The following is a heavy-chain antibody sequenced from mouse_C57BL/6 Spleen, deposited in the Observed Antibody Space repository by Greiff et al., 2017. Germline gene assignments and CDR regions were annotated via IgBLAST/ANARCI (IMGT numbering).Heavy chain of an antibody. CDR2: IDPSDSET. CDR1: GYTFTSYW. J-gene: IGHJ2*01. D-gene: IGHD2-4*01. Sequence: QVQLQQPGAELVRPGSSVKLSCKASGYTFTSYWMHWVKQRPIQGLEWIGNIDPSDSETHYNQKFKDKATLTVEKSSSTAYMQLSSLTSEDSAVYYCARLGLRRYFDYWGQGTTLTVSS. V-gene: IGHV1-52*01. CDR3: ARLGLRRYFDY.